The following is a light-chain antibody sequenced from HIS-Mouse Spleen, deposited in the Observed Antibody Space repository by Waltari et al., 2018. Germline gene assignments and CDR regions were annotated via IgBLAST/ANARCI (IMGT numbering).Light chain of an antibody. Sequence: EIVFTQSPGTLSFSPGERSTLSCRASQSVSSSYLAGYQQKPGQAPRLLSYGASSSATSMRDRLSGSVSGTDLTVTSSRREPVECAVYYCQQYCSSCPYTLGQGNKLESK. J-gene: IGKJ2*01. CDR2: GAS. V-gene: IGKV3-20*01. CDR3: QQYCSSCPYT. CDR1: QSVSSSY.